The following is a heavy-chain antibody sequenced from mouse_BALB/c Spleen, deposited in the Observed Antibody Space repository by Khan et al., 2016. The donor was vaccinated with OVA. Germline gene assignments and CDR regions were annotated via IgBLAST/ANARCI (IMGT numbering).Heavy chain of an antibody. CDR2: IFPGSDTP. V-gene: IGHV1-77*01. CDR3: ARGGYSVFAY. J-gene: IGHJ3*01. D-gene: IGHD2-14*01. CDR1: GYTFTDYI. Sequence: QVQLKESGPELVKPGASLKVSCKASGYTFTDYIIGWVRQSTRQGLEWIGDIFPGSDTPYYNEKFKDKATLTADKSSNTAYMQISSLKSEDSAVYFCARGGYSVFAYWGQGTLVTVSA.